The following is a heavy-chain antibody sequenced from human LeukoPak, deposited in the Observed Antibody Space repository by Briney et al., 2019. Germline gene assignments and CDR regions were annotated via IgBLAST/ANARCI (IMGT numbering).Heavy chain of an antibody. J-gene: IGHJ4*02. V-gene: IGHV3-21*01. Sequence: GGSLRLSCAPSGFTFSTYSMSWVRQAPGKGLEWVSSISSSSTYIYYADSVEGRFTISRDNAKNSLYLQMNSLRAEDTAVYYCAREMATIRGNFDYWGQGTLVTVSS. CDR3: AREMATIRGNFDY. D-gene: IGHD5-24*01. CDR1: GFTFSTYS. CDR2: ISSSSTYI.